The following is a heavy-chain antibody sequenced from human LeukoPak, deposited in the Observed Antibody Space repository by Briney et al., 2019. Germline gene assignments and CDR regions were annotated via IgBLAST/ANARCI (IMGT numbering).Heavy chain of an antibody. D-gene: IGHD3-22*01. CDR2: ISWNSGSI. J-gene: IGHJ4*02. CDR1: GFTFDDYA. CDR3: AKDPRPYYYDSSGPFFEY. Sequence: PGGSLRLSCAATGFTFDDYAMHWVRQAPGKGLEGVSGISWNSGSIGYADSVKGRFTISRDNAKNSLSLQMNSLRAEDTALYYCAKDPRPYYYDSSGPFFEYWGQGTLVTVSS. V-gene: IGHV3-9*01.